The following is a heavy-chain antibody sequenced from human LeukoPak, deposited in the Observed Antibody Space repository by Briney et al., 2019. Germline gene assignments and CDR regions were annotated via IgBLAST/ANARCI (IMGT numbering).Heavy chain of an antibody. CDR1: GFTFSDYY. CDR3: ARVRGASSPEYFQH. Sequence: PGGSLRLSCAASGFTFSDYYMSWIRQAPGKGLEWVSYISSSGSTIYYADSVKGRLTISRDNAKNSLYLQMNSLRAEDTAVYYCARVRGASSPEYFQHWGQGTLVTVSS. CDR2: ISSSGSTI. J-gene: IGHJ1*01. D-gene: IGHD6-13*01. V-gene: IGHV3-11*01.